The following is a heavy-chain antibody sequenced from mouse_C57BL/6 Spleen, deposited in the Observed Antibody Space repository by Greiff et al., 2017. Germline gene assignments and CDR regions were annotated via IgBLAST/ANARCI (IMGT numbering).Heavy chain of an antibody. CDR1: GYSFTGYY. CDR2: INPSTGGT. Sequence: VQLQQSGPELVKPGASVKISCKASGYSFTGYYMNWVKQSPEKSLEWIGEINPSTGGTTSNQKFKAKATLTVDKSSSTAYMQLKSLTSEDSAVYYCARSGGWDLDYWGQGTTLTVSS. J-gene: IGHJ2*01. CDR3: ARSGGWDLDY. V-gene: IGHV1-42*01. D-gene: IGHD4-1*01.